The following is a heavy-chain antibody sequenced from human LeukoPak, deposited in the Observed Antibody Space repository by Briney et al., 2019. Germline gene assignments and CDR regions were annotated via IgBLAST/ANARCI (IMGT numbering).Heavy chain of an antibody. CDR2: INHSGST. CDR1: GGSFSGYY. D-gene: IGHD3-22*01. Sequence: SETLSLTCAVYGGSFSGYYWSWIRQPPGKGLEWIGGINHSGSTNYNPSLKSRVTISVDTSKNQFSLKLSSVTAADTAVYYCARGSEEYYYDSQRGYFDYWGQGTLVTVSS. CDR3: ARGSEEYYYDSQRGYFDY. J-gene: IGHJ4*02. V-gene: IGHV4-34*01.